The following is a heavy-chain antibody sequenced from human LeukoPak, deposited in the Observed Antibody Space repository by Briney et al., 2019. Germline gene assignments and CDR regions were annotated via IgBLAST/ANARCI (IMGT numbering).Heavy chain of an antibody. CDR3: ARVPIVVVPAAIRILGDWYFDL. Sequence: SETLSLTCTVSGGSISSGGYYWSWIRQHPGKGLEWIGYIYYSGSTYYNPSLKSRVTISVDTSKNQFSLKLSSVTAADTAVYYCARVPIVVVPAAIRILGDWYFDLWGRGTLVTVSS. CDR1: GGSISSGGYY. J-gene: IGHJ2*01. V-gene: IGHV4-31*03. D-gene: IGHD2-2*02. CDR2: IYYSGST.